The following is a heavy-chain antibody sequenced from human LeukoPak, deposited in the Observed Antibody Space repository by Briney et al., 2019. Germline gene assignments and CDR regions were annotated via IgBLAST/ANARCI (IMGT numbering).Heavy chain of an antibody. D-gene: IGHD3-10*01. Sequence: PSETPSLTCTVSGGSISSYYWSCIRQPAGKGLEWIGRIYTSGSTNYNPSLKSRVTMSVDTSKNQFSLKLSSLTAADTAVYYCARDFFNYYGSGSYSIHGMDVWGQGITVIVSS. CDR3: ARDFFNYYGSGSYSIHGMDV. J-gene: IGHJ6*02. V-gene: IGHV4-4*07. CDR2: IYTSGST. CDR1: GGSISSYY.